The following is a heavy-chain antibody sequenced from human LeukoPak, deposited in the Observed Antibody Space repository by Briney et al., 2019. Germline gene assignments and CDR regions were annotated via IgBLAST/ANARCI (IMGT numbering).Heavy chain of an antibody. Sequence: PSETLSLTCTVSGGSISSYYWSWIRQPARKGLEWIGRIYTSGSTSYNPSLKSRVTLSVDTSENQVSLKLDSVTAADTAVYYCARVYSSSWGTDYYYMDVWGKGTTVTVSS. CDR3: ARVYSSSWGTDYYYMDV. D-gene: IGHD6-6*01. V-gene: IGHV4-4*07. CDR1: GGSISSYY. J-gene: IGHJ6*03. CDR2: IYTSGST.